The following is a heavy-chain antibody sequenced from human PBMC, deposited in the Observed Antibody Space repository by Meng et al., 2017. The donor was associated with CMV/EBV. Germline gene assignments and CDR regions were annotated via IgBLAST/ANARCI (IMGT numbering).Heavy chain of an antibody. D-gene: IGHD2-2*01. Sequence: YGGSFSGYYWGWIRQPPGKGLEWIGEINHSGSTNYNPSLKSRVTISVDTSKNQFSLKLSSVTAADTAVYYCATVGDCSSTSCHLVHWGQGTLVTVSS. CDR3: ATVGDCSSTSCHLVH. CDR1: GGSFSGYY. V-gene: IGHV4-34*01. J-gene: IGHJ4*02. CDR2: INHSGST.